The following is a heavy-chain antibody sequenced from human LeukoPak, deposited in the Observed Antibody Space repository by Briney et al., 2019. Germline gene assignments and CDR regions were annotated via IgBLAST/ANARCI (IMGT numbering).Heavy chain of an antibody. J-gene: IGHJ4*02. Sequence: SETLSLTCAVYGGSFSGYYWSWIRQPPGKGLEWIGEINHSGSTNYNPSLKSRVTISVDKSKNQFFLNLSSVTAADTAVYYCAGLVGRYSSGLYYYYFDYWGQGTLVTVSS. CDR2: INHSGST. CDR3: AGLVGRYSSGLYYYYFDY. CDR1: GGSFSGYY. V-gene: IGHV4-34*01. D-gene: IGHD3-22*01.